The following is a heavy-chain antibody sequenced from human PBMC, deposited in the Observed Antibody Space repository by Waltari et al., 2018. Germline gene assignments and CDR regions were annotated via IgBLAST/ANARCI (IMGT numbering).Heavy chain of an antibody. J-gene: IGHJ4*02. CDR1: GYIFSNYG. CDR2: IGGYNGYT. Sequence: QIQLVQSGAEVKKPGASVKVSCKASGYIFSNYGITWVRQAPGQGLEGMGWIGGYNGYTKYEQSLQGRVTMTTDTSTTTAYMEIRSLRYDDTAVYYCARDDVDSSNFGGFWGQGTVVTVSS. V-gene: IGHV1-18*01. CDR3: ARDDVDSSNFGGF. D-gene: IGHD6-13*01.